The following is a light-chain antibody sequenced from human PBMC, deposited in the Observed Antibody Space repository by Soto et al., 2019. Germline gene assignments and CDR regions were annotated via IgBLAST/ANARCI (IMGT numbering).Light chain of an antibody. CDR1: QNIDNR. J-gene: IGKJ1*01. CDR2: DAS. CDR3: QQYKSYRG. Sequence: DIPMTQSPSTLSASVGDRVTITCRARQNIDNRLAWHQQKPGRAPKLLIYDASTSESGVPSRFRGSGSGTEFTLTISSLQPDDFATYYCQQYKSYRGFGQGTKVEIK. V-gene: IGKV1-5*01.